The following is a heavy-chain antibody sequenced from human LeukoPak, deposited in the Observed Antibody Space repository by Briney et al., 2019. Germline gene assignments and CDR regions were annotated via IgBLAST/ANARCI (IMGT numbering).Heavy chain of an antibody. D-gene: IGHD5-18*01. Sequence: ASVKVSCKASGYTFTGYYMHWVRQAPGQGLEWMGWINPNSGGTNYAQKFQGRVTMTRDTSISTAYMELSRLRSVDTAVYYCARVRGYGYGLGVYWGQGTLVTVSS. CDR3: ARVRGYGYGLGVY. CDR1: GYTFTGYY. J-gene: IGHJ4*02. CDR2: INPNSGGT. V-gene: IGHV1-2*02.